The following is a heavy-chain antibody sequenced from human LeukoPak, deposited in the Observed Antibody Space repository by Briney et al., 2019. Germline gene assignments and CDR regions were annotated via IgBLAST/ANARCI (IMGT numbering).Heavy chain of an antibody. CDR2: ISYDGSNK. CDR3: ARSTYFDY. Sequence: PGGSLRLSCAASGSTFSSYAMHWVRQAPGKGLEWVAVISYDGSNKYYADSVKGRFTISRDNSKNTLYLQMNSLRAEDTAVYYCARSTYFDYWGQGTLVTVSS. CDR1: GSTFSSYA. V-gene: IGHV3-30-3*01. J-gene: IGHJ4*02.